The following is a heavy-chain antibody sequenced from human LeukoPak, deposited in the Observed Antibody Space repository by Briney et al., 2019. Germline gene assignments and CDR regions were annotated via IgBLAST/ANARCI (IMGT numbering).Heavy chain of an antibody. CDR3: AKGYDPFDY. J-gene: IGHJ4*02. CDR1: GGSFSGYY. D-gene: IGHD2-8*01. V-gene: IGHV4-34*01. Sequence: SETLSLTCVVYGGSFSGYYWSWIRQPPGKGLEWIGEINHSGSTNYNPSLKSRVTISVDTSKNQFSLKLSSVTAADTAVYYCAKGYDPFDYWGQGTLVTVSS. CDR2: INHSGST.